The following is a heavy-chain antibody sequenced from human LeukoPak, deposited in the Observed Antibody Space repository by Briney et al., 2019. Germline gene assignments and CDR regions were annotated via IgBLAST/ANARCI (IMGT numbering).Heavy chain of an antibody. CDR3: AKDPRYSLRPPDY. Sequence: PGGSLRLSCAASGFTFSTSWMHWVRQAPGKGLVWVSRINPDGSSTNYANSVKGRFTISRDNSKNTLYLQMNSPRAEDTAVYYCAKDPRYSLRPPDYWGQGTLVTVSS. D-gene: IGHD5-18*01. CDR2: INPDGSST. J-gene: IGHJ4*02. V-gene: IGHV3-74*01. CDR1: GFTFSTSW.